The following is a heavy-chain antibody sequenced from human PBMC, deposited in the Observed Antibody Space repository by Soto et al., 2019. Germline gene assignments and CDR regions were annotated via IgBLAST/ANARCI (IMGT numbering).Heavy chain of an antibody. J-gene: IGHJ5*02. CDR1: GFTFSRHG. CDR2: IWYDGSNT. V-gene: IGHV3-33*01. Sequence: QVQLVESGGGVVQPGRSLRLSCAASGFTFSRHGMYWVRQAPGKGLEWVAAIWYDGSNTYYADSVKGRFTISRDNSKNTMYLQMNSLRAEDTAMYYCARERGGSPCWFDPWGQGTLVTASS. CDR3: ARERGGSPCWFDP. D-gene: IGHD3-16*01.